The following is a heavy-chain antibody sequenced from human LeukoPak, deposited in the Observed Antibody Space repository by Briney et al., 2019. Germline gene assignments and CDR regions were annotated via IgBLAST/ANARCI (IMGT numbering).Heavy chain of an antibody. V-gene: IGHV3-23*01. J-gene: IGHJ4*02. Sequence: PGGSLRLSCAASGFTFSSYAMSWVRQAPGKGLEWVSAISGSGGSTYYADSVKGRFTISRDNSKNTLYLQMNSLRAEDTAVYYCAKGPLRYCDGGSWYGDYWGQGTLVTVSS. CDR2: ISGSGGST. CDR1: GFTFSSYA. D-gene: IGHD2-15*01. CDR3: AKGPLRYCDGGSWYGDY.